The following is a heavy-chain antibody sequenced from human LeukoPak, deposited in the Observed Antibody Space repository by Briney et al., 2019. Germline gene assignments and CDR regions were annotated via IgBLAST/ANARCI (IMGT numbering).Heavy chain of an antibody. CDR1: GFTFSNFW. Sequence: PGGSLRLSCADSGFTFSNFWMSWVRQAPGKGLEWVANINQDGTEKYYVDSVKGRFTISRDNAKTSLYLQMNSLRAEDTAVYYCARGRNGYSYGYPPDYWGQGTLVTVSS. J-gene: IGHJ4*02. V-gene: IGHV3-7*04. CDR2: INQDGTEK. CDR3: ARGRNGYSYGYPPDY. D-gene: IGHD5-18*01.